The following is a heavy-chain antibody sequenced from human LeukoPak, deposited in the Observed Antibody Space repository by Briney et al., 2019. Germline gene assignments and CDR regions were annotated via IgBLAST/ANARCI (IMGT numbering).Heavy chain of an antibody. D-gene: IGHD3-22*01. V-gene: IGHV3-48*04. Sequence: GGSLRLSCAASGFTFSSYSMNWVRQAPGKGLEWVSYISSSSSTIYYADSVKGRFTISRDNAKNSLYLQMNSLRAEDTAVYYCARTVNRYDSSGYYYVGHAFDIWGQGTMVTVSS. CDR1: GFTFSSYS. CDR2: ISSSSSTI. CDR3: ARTVNRYDSSGYYYVGHAFDI. J-gene: IGHJ3*02.